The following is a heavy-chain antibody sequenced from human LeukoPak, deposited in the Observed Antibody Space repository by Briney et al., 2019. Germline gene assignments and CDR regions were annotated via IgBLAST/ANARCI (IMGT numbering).Heavy chain of an antibody. CDR1: AFTFSSFW. CDR2: IKQDGSEK. J-gene: IGHJ2*01. V-gene: IGHV3-7*03. Sequence: GGSLRLSCAASAFTFSSFWMSWVRQAPGKGLEWVANIKQDGSEKYYVDSVKGRFTISRDNSKNTLYLRMNSLRAEDTAVYYCAKDGYYDSSAYYYVRYFDLWGRGTLVTVSS. CDR3: AKDGYYDSSAYYYVRYFDL. D-gene: IGHD3-22*01.